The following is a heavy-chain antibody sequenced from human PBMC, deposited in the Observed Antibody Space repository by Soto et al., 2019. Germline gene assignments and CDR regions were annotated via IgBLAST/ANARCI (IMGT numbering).Heavy chain of an antibody. J-gene: IGHJ4*02. D-gene: IGHD1-26*01. CDR3: AVEGVGTTTYFGYFDC. V-gene: IGHV3-30*02. CDR2: TRQDGSNT. CDR1: GFTFSGYG. Sequence: QVQLVESGGGVVQPGRSLRLSCAASGFTFSGYGMHWVRQAPGKGLEWVAVTRQDGSNTYYADSVRGQFTISRDNSNKMLYLQMNSLRAEDTAVYYCAVEGVGTTTYFGYFDCWGQGTLVSVSS.